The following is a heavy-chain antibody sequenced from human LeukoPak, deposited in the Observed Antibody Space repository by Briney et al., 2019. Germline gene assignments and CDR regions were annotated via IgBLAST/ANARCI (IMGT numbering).Heavy chain of an antibody. CDR3: ARFGDYPSRFDY. D-gene: IGHD4-17*01. CDR1: GVSFSGYY. J-gene: IGHJ4*02. V-gene: IGHV4-34*01. Sequence: SETLSLTCAVYGVSFSGYYWSWIRQPPGKGLEWIGSIYYSGSTNYNPSLKSRVTISVDTSKNQFSLKLSSVTAADTAVYYCARFGDYPSRFDYWGQGTLVTVSS. CDR2: IYYSGST.